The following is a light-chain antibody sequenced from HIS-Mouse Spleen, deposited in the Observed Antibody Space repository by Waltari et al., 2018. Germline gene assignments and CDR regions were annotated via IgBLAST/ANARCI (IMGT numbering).Light chain of an antibody. J-gene: IGLJ2*01. CDR2: DDS. CDR3: QVWDSSSDHVV. CDR1: NIGSKS. V-gene: IGLV3-21*03. Sequence: SYVLTQPPSVSVAPGKTARITCGGNNIGSKSVHWYPQKPGQAPVLVVYDDSDRPEGIPERLSGSNSGNTATLTSSRVEAGDEADYYCQVWDSSSDHVVFGGGTKLTVL.